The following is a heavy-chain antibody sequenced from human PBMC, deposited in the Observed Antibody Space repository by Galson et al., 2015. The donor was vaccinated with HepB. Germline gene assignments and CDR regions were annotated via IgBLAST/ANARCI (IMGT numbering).Heavy chain of an antibody. CDR3: ARVEQQLVSY. Sequence: TLSLTCSVSGASISISTFYWVWIRQTPVKGLEWIGNVHSSGVTYYNPSLNNRVTVSGDTAKNQFSLRVRSVTAADTAVYFCARVEQQLVSYWGQGTLVTVSS. CDR1: GASISISTFY. CDR2: VHSSGVT. D-gene: IGHD6-13*01. J-gene: IGHJ4*02. V-gene: IGHV4-39*01.